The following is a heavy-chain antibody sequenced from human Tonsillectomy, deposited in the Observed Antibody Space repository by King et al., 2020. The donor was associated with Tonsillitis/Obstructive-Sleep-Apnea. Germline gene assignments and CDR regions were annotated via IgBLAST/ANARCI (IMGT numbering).Heavy chain of an antibody. CDR1: GGSVSSGSYY. D-gene: IGHD3-16*01. V-gene: IGHV4-61*01. CDR2: IYYSGST. J-gene: IGHJ5*02. Sequence: QLQESGPGLVKPSETLSLTCTVSGGSVSSGSYYWSWIRQPPGKGLEWIGYIYYSGSTNYNPSLKSRVTISVDTSKNQFSLKLSSVTAADTAVYYWAGGWGMITFGGGMFDPWGQGTLVTVS. CDR3: AGGWGMITFGGGMFDP.